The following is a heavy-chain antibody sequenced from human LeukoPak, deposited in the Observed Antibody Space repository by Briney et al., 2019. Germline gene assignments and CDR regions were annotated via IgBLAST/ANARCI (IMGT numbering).Heavy chain of an antibody. V-gene: IGHV3-33*01. CDR3: ARAHFFGGATPDAFDI. CDR1: GFTFSSYG. D-gene: IGHD3-3*01. CDR2: IWYDGSNK. Sequence: PGRSLRLSCAASGFTFSSYGMHWVRQAPGKGLEWVAVIWYDGSNKYYADSVKGRFTIPRDNSKNTLYLQMNSLRAEDTAVYYCARAHFFGGATPDAFDIWGQGTMVTVSS. J-gene: IGHJ3*02.